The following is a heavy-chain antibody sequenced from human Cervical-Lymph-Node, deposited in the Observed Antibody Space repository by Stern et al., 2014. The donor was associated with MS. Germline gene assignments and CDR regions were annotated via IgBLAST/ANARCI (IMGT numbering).Heavy chain of an antibody. J-gene: IGHJ4*02. D-gene: IGHD1-14*01. CDR3: ATITPVDY. Sequence: VQLVESGGDVVQPGKSLRLSCAASGFTFSNYGMHWVRQAPGKGLEWGAGIWRDGSEKYYADSVKGRFTVSRDNSKNTVYLQMNSLRAEDTALYYCATITPVDYWGQGTLVIVSS. CDR1: GFTFSNYG. V-gene: IGHV3-33*01. CDR2: IWRDGSEK.